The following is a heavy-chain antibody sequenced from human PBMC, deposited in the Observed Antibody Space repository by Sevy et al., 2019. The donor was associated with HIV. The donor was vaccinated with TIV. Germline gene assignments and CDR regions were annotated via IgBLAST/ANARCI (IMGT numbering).Heavy chain of an antibody. CDR2: FDPEDDET. V-gene: IGHV1-24*01. Sequence: ASVKVSCKVSGYTLSRLSMHWVRQGPGKGLEWMGRFDPEDDETIYGQKFQGRVTMTEDTSTDTAYMELSSLRFVDTAVYYCATAKDYYENSGDPFDFWGQRTLVTVSS. CDR3: ATAKDYYENSGDPFDF. CDR1: GYTLSRLS. J-gene: IGHJ4*02. D-gene: IGHD3-22*01.